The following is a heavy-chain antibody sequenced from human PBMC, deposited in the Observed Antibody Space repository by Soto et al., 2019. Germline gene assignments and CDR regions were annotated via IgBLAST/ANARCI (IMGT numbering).Heavy chain of an antibody. Sequence: ASVKVSCKASGYTFTSYAMHWVRQAPGQRLEWMGLINAGNGNTKYSQKFQGRVTITRDTSASTAYMELSSLRSEDTAVYYCARGQDIVVVVAATGPLEGSPFDYWGQGTLVTVSS. V-gene: IGHV1-3*01. CDR2: INAGNGNT. D-gene: IGHD2-15*01. CDR1: GYTFTSYA. J-gene: IGHJ4*02. CDR3: ARGQDIVVVVAATGPLEGSPFDY.